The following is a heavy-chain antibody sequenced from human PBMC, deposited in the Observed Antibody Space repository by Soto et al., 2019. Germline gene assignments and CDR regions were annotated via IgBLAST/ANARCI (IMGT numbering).Heavy chain of an antibody. V-gene: IGHV3-15*01. CDR2: IRSKTSSETR. CDR3: TTDGFTGIVGI. CDR1: GFSFTKAW. Sequence: EVHLVESGGSLVTPGGSLRLSCAASGFSFTKAWMTWVRQAPGKGLEWVGRIRSKTSSETREYAAPVKGRFTISRDDSKNMLYLEMNSLKIEDTGVYYCTTDGFTGIVGIWGQGTMVTVSS. J-gene: IGHJ3*02. D-gene: IGHD3-22*01.